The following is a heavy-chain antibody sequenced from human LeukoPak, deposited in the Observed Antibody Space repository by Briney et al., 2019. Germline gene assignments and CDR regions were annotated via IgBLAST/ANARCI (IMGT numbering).Heavy chain of an antibody. Sequence: HRASVKVSCKASGGTFSSYAISWVRQAPGQGLEWMGWISAYNGNTNYAQKLQGRVTMTTDTSTSTAYMELRSLRSDDTAVYYCARKGRDIAAALSPNMYYFDYWGQGTLVTVSS. D-gene: IGHD6-13*01. CDR2: ISAYNGNT. V-gene: IGHV1-18*01. CDR3: ARKGRDIAAALSPNMYYFDY. CDR1: GGTFSSYA. J-gene: IGHJ4*02.